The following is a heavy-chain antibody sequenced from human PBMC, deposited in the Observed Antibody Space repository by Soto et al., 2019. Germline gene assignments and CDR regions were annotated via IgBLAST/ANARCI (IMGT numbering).Heavy chain of an antibody. J-gene: IGHJ3*02. CDR2: IRGSGGNT. CDR1: GFTFSTYA. D-gene: IGHD6-19*01. Sequence: EVQLLESGGGLVQPGGSLRLSWADSGFTFSTYAMSWVRQAPGKGLEWVATIRGSGGNTHYADSVKGRFTTSRDNSENTVYLQMNSLRAEDTAVYYCARVKAQILSSGWYGGDDIWGHGTMVIVSS. V-gene: IGHV3-23*01. CDR3: ARVKAQILSSGWYGGDDI.